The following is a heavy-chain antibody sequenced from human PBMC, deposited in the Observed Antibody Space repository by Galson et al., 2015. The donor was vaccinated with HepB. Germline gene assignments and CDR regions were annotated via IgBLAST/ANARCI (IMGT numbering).Heavy chain of an antibody. V-gene: IGHV1-69*13. CDR2: IIPIFGTA. Sequence: SVKVSCKASGGTFSSYAISWVRQAPGQGLEWMGGIIPIFGTANYAQKFQGRVTITADESTSTAYMELSSLRSEDTAVYYCARDRNPPPSGWFRYSTEDYYYGMDVWGQGTTVTVSS. D-gene: IGHD6-19*01. CDR1: GGTFSSYA. CDR3: ARDRNPPPSGWFRYSTEDYYYGMDV. J-gene: IGHJ6*02.